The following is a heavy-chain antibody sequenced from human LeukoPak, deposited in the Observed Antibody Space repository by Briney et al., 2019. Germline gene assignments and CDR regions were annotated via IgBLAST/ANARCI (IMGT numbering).Heavy chain of an antibody. CDR2: IYNDGSTT. V-gene: IGHV3-74*01. CDR3: AREFTSRSFDP. Sequence: AGGSLRLSCAASGFTFSSYWMHWVRQAPGKGLVRVSRIYNDGSTTSYADSVKGRFTISRDNAKNTLYLQMNSLRAEDTAVYYCAREFTSRSFDPWGQGTLVTVSS. CDR1: GFTFSSYW. J-gene: IGHJ5*02. D-gene: IGHD2-2*01.